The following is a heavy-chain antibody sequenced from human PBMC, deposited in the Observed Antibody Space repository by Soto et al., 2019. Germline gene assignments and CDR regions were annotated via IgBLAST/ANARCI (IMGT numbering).Heavy chain of an antibody. J-gene: IGHJ6*02. CDR3: AKRYCSGTSCYDFWGGIGYGMDV. CDR2: ISGSGGST. CDR1: GFTFSSYA. D-gene: IGHD2-2*01. V-gene: IGHV3-23*01. Sequence: EVQLLESGGGLVQPGGSLRLSCAASGFTFSSYAMSWVRQAPGKGLEWVSAISGSGGSTYYADSVKGRFTISRDNSKNKLYLQMNSLRAEDTAIYYCAKRYCSGTSCYDFWGGIGYGMDVWGQGSTVTVSS.